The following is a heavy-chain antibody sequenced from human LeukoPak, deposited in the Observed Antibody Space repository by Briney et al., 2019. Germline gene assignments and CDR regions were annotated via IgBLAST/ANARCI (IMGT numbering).Heavy chain of an antibody. CDR1: GFSFSDYA. CDR2: IRFDGSRT. J-gene: IGHJ2*01. Sequence: PGGSLRLSCGASGFSFSDYAMHRVRQAPGKGLEWVAFIRFDGSRTDYADSVKGRFTISRDNAKNSLFLHMNSLRVEDTALYYCARDRVVVATTTPPYWYFDLWGRGTLVTVSS. D-gene: IGHD2-15*01. V-gene: IGHV3-30*02. CDR3: ARDRVVVATTTPPYWYFDL.